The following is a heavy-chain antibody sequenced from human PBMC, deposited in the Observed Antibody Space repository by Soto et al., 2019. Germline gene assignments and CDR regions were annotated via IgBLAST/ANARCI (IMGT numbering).Heavy chain of an antibody. CDR2: IIPNFDTP. J-gene: IGHJ6*02. CDR3: AVAMVREILIFESSGMHV. D-gene: IGHD3-10*01. V-gene: IGHV1-69*01. CDR1: GGSFNNYA. Sequence: QVHLVQSGAEVKKPGSAVKVSCKTSGGSFNNYAVSWVRQAPGQGLEWMGGIIPNFDTPNYAQKFQDRVTIIADESTSTVSMELRSLRSNDTAVYYCAVAMVREILIFESSGMHVWGQGTTVIVSS.